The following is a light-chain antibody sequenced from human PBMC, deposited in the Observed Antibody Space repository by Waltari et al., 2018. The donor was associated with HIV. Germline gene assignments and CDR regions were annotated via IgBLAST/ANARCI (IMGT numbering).Light chain of an antibody. CDR3: QQYDTDEYS. CDR1: QTIIRW. J-gene: IGKJ2*03. CDR2: KAS. V-gene: IGKV1-5*03. Sequence: DIQMTQSPSTLSASVGDRVPMYCRAMQTIIRWLAWYQHKPGKAPKILIYKASSLETGGPSRFSGSASGTEFTLTISSLQPDDVATYYCQQYDTDEYSFGQGTKLEI.